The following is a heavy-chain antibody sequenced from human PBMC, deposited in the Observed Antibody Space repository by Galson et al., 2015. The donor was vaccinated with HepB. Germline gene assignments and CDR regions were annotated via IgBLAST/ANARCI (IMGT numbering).Heavy chain of an antibody. Sequence: SLRLSCAASGFTFSSYAMSWVRQAPGKGLEWVSAISGSGCRTYYADSVKGRFTISRDNSKNTLYLQMNSLRAEDTAIYFCAKVAGDDVGETYRYGFEFDYWGQGTLVTVSS. CDR1: GFTFSSYA. CDR2: ISGSGCRT. V-gene: IGHV3-23*01. CDR3: AKVAGDDVGETYRYGFEFDY. D-gene: IGHD3-16*02. J-gene: IGHJ4*02.